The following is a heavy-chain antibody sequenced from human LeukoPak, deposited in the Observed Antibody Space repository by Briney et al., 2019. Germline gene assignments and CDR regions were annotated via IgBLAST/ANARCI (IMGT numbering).Heavy chain of an antibody. D-gene: IGHD6-13*01. CDR2: IYPSDSET. CDR3: ARSPIAAAGNFGY. J-gene: IGHJ4*02. V-gene: IGHV5-51*01. CDR1: GYTFTSYW. Sequence: GESLKISCKCSGYTFTSYWIAWVRQMPGKGLEWMGIIYPSDSETRYSPSFQGQVTISADKSISTAYLQWSSLKASDTAMYYCARSPIAAAGNFGYWGQGTLVTVSS.